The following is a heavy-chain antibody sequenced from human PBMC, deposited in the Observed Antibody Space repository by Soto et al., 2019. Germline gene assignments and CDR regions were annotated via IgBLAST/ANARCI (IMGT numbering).Heavy chain of an antibody. CDR2: TYYRSKWYN. J-gene: IGHJ5*02. D-gene: IGHD3-3*01. V-gene: IGHV6-1*01. CDR3: ARVLSGEKTYYDFWSGYHNWFDP. CDR1: GDSVSSNSAA. Sequence: SQTLSLTCAISGDSVSSNSAAWNWIRQSPSRGLEWLGRTYYRSKWYNDYAVSVKSRITINPDTSKNQFSLQLNSVTPEDTAVYYCARVLSGEKTYYDFWSGYHNWFDPWGQGTLVTSP.